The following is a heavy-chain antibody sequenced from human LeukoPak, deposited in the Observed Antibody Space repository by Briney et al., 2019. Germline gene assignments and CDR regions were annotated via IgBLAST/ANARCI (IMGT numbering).Heavy chain of an antibody. J-gene: IGHJ6*02. V-gene: IGHV1-69*04. Sequence: SVKVSCKASGGTFSSYAISWVRQAPGQGLEWMGRIVPILGIANYAQKFQGRVTITADKSTSTAYMELSSLRSEDTAVYYCARGIVTMVRGVIIKQTSYGMDVWGQGTTVTVSS. D-gene: IGHD3-10*01. CDR3: ARGIVTMVRGVIIKQTSYGMDV. CDR2: IVPILGIA. CDR1: GGTFSSYA.